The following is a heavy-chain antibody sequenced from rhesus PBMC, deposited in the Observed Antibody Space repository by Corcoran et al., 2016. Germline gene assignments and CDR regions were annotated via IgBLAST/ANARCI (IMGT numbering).Heavy chain of an antibody. CDR3: ARAPCSSTYCSSYYFDY. V-gene: IGHV4-143*01. Sequence: QVQLQESGPGLVKPSETLSLTCTVSGGFIRGYYFWRWVRQPPGEGLEWIGGIYGNSVRTNYKPARKSGGTIAKETAKNQFSRKLSSVTAADTAVYYCARAPCSSTYCSSYYFDYWGQGVLVTVSS. CDR1: GGFIRGYYF. CDR2: IYGNSVRT. J-gene: IGHJ4*01. D-gene: IGHD2-15*01.